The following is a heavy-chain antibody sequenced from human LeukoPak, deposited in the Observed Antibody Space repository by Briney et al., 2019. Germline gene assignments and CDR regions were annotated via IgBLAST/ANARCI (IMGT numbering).Heavy chain of an antibody. J-gene: IGHJ4*02. CDR1: GFTFRNYW. Sequence: GGSLRLSCAASGFTFRNYWMSWVRQAPGTGLEWVANIKQDGSDRNYVTSVRGRFTISRDNAESSLYLQMNSLRVEDTAVYYCARGPHYYDSSGRFDYWGQGTLVTVSS. V-gene: IGHV3-7*03. D-gene: IGHD3-22*01. CDR3: ARGPHYYDSSGRFDY. CDR2: IKQDGSDR.